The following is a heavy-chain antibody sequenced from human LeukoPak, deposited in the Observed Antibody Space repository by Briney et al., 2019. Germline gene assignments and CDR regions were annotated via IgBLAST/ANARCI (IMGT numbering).Heavy chain of an antibody. CDR1: GYTFTSYA. D-gene: IGHD2-15*01. CDR3: ARAFCSGCSCPFDY. Sequence: ASVKVSCTASGYTFTSYAMHWVRQAHGQRLGWMGWINAGNGNTRYSQKFQGRVTITRETSASTAYMERSGLRSEERAEYYFARAFCSGCSCPFDYWGQGTLVTVSS. J-gene: IGHJ4*02. V-gene: IGHV1-3*01. CDR2: INAGNGNT.